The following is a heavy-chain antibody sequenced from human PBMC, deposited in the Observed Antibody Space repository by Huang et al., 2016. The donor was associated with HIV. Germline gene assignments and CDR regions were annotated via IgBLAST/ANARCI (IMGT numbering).Heavy chain of an antibody. V-gene: IGHV1-18*01. CDR1: GYTFTSYG. J-gene: IGHJ3*02. CDR2: ISASSGDK. CDR3: ARDPKYHRIGYYRQRRGIDI. Sequence: QIQLMQSGPELQQPGASVKVSCKASGYTFTSYGITWVRQAPGQGPEWMGWISASSGDKETAQKFQGRVNLTTDTSTNRAYMELRSLGSDDTAKYYCARDPKYHRIGYYRQRRGIDIWGQGTMVSVSS. D-gene: IGHD3-22*01.